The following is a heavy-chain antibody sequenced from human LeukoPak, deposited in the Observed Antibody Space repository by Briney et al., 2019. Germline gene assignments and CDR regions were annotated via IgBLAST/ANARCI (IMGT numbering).Heavy chain of an antibody. CDR3: AIGPHSYGSGSYYDNWFDP. J-gene: IGHJ5*02. V-gene: IGHV3-74*01. CDR1: GFTFSSYW. Sequence: GGSLRLSCAASGFTFSSYWMHWVRHAPGKGLVWVSRINSDGSSTSYADSVKGRFTISRDNAKNTLYLQMNSLRAEDTGVYYCAIGPHSYGSGSYYDNWFDPWGQGTLITVSS. D-gene: IGHD3-10*01. CDR2: INSDGSST.